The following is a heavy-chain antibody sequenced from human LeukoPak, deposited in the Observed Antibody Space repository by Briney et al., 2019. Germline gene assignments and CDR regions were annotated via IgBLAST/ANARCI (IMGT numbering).Heavy chain of an antibody. J-gene: IGHJ4*02. V-gene: IGHV1-18*01. CDR2: ISTYDGNA. CDR3: ARAPSGFTYGPGDH. CDR1: GYSFTSYG. Sequence: ASVKVSCKASGYSFTSYGITWVRQAPGQGLEWMGWISTYDGNANYAQKLQGRVTMTTDTSTITAYMELRSLRSDDTAVYYCARAPSGFTYGPGDHWGQGTLVTVSP. D-gene: IGHD5-18*01.